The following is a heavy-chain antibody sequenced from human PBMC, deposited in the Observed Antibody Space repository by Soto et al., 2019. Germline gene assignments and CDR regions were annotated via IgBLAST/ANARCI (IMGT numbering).Heavy chain of an antibody. J-gene: IGHJ4*02. V-gene: IGHV1-18*01. CDR1: GYTFTSYG. CDR2: ISAYNGNT. Sequence: QVQLVQSGAEVKKPGASVKVSCKASGYTFTSYGISWVRQAPGQGLEWMGWISAYNGNTNYAQKLQGRVTMTTDTSKSTAYMELRSLRSYDTAVYYCASSLLVGYGLEGESDWGQGTLVTVSS. CDR3: ASSLLVGYGLEGESD. D-gene: IGHD5-18*01.